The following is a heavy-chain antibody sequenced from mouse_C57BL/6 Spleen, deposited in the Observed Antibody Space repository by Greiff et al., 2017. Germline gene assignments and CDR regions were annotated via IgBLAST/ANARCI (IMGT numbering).Heavy chain of an antibody. D-gene: IGHD2-1*01. J-gene: IGHJ4*01. Sequence: EVKVVESGGDLVKPGGSLKLSCAASGFTFSSYGLSWVRQTPDKRLEWVATISSGGSYTYYPDSVKGRFTISRDNAKNTLYLQMSSLKSEDTAMYYCAREGGNYSFMDYWGQGTSVTVSS. CDR3: AREGGNYSFMDY. V-gene: IGHV5-6*01. CDR1: GFTFSSYG. CDR2: ISSGGSYT.